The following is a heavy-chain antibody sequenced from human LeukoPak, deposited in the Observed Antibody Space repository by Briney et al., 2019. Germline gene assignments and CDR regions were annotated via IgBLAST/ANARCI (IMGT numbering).Heavy chain of an antibody. J-gene: IGHJ4*02. CDR1: GGSISSGGYY. CDR3: ARVELLWFGELSGGDYTFDY. Sequence: SQTLSLTCTVSGGSISSGGYYWSWIRQPPGKGLEWIGYIYYSGSTNYNPSLKSRVTISVDTSKNQFSLKLSSVTAADTAVYYCARVELLWFGELSGGDYTFDYWGQGTLVTVSS. D-gene: IGHD3-10*01. V-gene: IGHV4-61*08. CDR2: IYYSGST.